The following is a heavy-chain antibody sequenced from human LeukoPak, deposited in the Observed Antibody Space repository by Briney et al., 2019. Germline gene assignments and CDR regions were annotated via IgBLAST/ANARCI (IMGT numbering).Heavy chain of an antibody. V-gene: IGHV1-69*13. CDR1: GGTFISYA. D-gene: IGHD1-1*01. CDR2: IIPIFGTA. Sequence: SVKVSCKASGGTFISYAISWVRQAPGQGLEWMGGIIPIFGTANYAQKFQGRVTITADESTSTAYMELSSLRSEDTAVYYCARAMNLVGTYNWFDPWGQGTLVTVSS. J-gene: IGHJ5*02. CDR3: ARAMNLVGTYNWFDP.